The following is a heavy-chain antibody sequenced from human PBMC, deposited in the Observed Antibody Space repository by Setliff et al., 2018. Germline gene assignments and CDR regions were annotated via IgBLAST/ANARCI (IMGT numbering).Heavy chain of an antibody. CDR1: GDSIRDHY. CDR2: IYYTGST. D-gene: IGHD6-13*01. V-gene: IGHV4-59*11. J-gene: IGHJ5*02. CDR3: ARDTPHDPVSSNWYRNWFDP. Sequence: SETLSLTCTVSGDSIRDHYWSWIRQPPGKGLEWIGHIYYTGSTNYNASLKSRVTISLDTSKNQFSLNLNSVTAADTAVYFCARDTPHDPVSSNWYRNWFDPWGQGILVTVSS.